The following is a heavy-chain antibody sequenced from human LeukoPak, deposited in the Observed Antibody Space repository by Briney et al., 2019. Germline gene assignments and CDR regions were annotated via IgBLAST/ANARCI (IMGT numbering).Heavy chain of an antibody. CDR3: ARPQRYSMYALDY. CDR1: GGSISSRNW. V-gene: IGHV4-4*02. CDR2: IYHSGSI. J-gene: IGHJ4*02. D-gene: IGHD5/OR15-5a*01. Sequence: PSETLSLICAVSGGSISSRNWWSWVRQPPGKGLEWIGEIYHSGSINYNPSLKSRVTISVDKSKNQLSLRLTSVTAADTAVYYCARPQRYSMYALDYWGQGTLVTVSS.